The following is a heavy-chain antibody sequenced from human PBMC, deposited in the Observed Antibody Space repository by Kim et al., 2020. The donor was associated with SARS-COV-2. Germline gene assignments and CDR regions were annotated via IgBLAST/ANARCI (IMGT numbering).Heavy chain of an antibody. CDR3: TRGRNIPASRDYGMDV. J-gene: IGHJ6*02. Sequence: SQTLSLTCAISGDSVSSSSATWNWIRQSPSSGPEWLGRTYYRSKWYYAYADSVKSRITINPDTSKNQFSLQLISVTPEDTAVYYCTRGRNIPASRDYGMDVWGQGTTVTVSS. CDR1: GDSVSSSSAT. V-gene: IGHV6-1*01. CDR2: TYYRSKWYY. D-gene: IGHD2-2*01.